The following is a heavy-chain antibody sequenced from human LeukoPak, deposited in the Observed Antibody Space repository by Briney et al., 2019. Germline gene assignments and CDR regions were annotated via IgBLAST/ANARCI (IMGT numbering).Heavy chain of an antibody. D-gene: IGHD6-6*01. J-gene: IGHJ5*02. CDR2: VSYDGSNK. V-gene: IGHV3-30*04. Sequence: GGSLRLSRAASGFTFSSYAMHWVRQAPGKGLEWVAVVSYDGSNKYYADSVKGRFTISRDNSKNTLYLQMNSLRAEDTAVYYCARGPGLYSSSSGNWFDPWGQGTLVTVSS. CDR3: ARGPGLYSSSSGNWFDP. CDR1: GFTFSSYA.